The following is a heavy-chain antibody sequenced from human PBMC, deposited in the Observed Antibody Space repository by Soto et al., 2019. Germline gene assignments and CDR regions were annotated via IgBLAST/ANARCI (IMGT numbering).Heavy chain of an antibody. V-gene: IGHV4-31*03. Sequence: NPSETLSPTCTVSGGSISSGGYYWSWIRQHPGKGLEWIGYIYYSGSTYYNPSLKSRVTISVDTSKNQFSLKLSSVTAADTAVYYCARGRLLLWFGELRDFDYWGQGTLVTVSS. CDR2: IYYSGST. CDR1: GGSISSGGYY. J-gene: IGHJ4*02. CDR3: ARGRLLLWFGELRDFDY. D-gene: IGHD3-10*01.